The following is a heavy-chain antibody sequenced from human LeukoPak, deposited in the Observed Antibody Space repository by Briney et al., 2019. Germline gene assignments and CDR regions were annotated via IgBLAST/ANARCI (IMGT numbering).Heavy chain of an antibody. CDR1: GFNFDRYT. D-gene: IGHD3-10*02. Sequence: GGSLRLSCATSGFNFDRYTIHWVRQAPGKGLEWVSLAGWAGGTTFYSDSVRGRFTISRDSGRKSVYLQMNSLTTDDAAFYFCAKELDTMFFDYWGQGALVTVSS. CDR2: AGWAGGTT. CDR3: AKELDTMFFDY. V-gene: IGHV3-43*01. J-gene: IGHJ4*02.